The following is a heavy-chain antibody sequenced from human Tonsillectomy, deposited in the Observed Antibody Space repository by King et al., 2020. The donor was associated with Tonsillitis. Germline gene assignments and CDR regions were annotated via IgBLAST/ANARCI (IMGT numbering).Heavy chain of an antibody. V-gene: IGHV3-30*18. Sequence: VQLVESGGGVVQPGRSLRLSCAASGFTFSTFDIHCVRQAPGKGLEWVAVISYDGSNKYYVDSVKGRFTISRDNSKNTLYLQMNSLRAEDTAVYFCAKDLIDYYDSSGYLDYWGQGTLVTVSS. D-gene: IGHD3-22*01. CDR3: AKDLIDYYDSSGYLDY. CDR1: GFTFSTFD. J-gene: IGHJ4*02. CDR2: ISYDGSNK.